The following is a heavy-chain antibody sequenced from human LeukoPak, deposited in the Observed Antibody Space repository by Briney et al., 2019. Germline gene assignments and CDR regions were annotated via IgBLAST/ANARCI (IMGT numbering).Heavy chain of an antibody. J-gene: IGHJ4*02. CDR2: IYYSGST. V-gene: IGHV4-59*08. D-gene: IGHD3-22*01. Sequence: SETLSLTCTVSCGSLSSYYWIWIRQPPGKGLEWIGYIYYSGSTNYNPSLKSRVTISEDTSKNQFSLKLSSVTAAHTAVYYCAGRSYYYDFNYWGQGTLVTVSS. CDR1: CGSLSSYY. CDR3: AGRSYYYDFNY.